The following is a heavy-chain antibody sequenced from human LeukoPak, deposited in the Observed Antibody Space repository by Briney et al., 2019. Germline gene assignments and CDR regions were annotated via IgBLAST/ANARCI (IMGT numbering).Heavy chain of an antibody. J-gene: IGHJ3*02. V-gene: IGHV3-23*01. D-gene: IGHD1-1*01. CDR2: ISGSGGST. Sequence: GGSLRLSCAASGFTFNSYAMSWVRQAPGKGLEWVSAISGSGGSTYYADSVKGRFTISRDNSKNTLYLQMNSLRAEDTAVYYCAKDRAVQVHAFDIWGQGTMVTVSS. CDR1: GFTFNSYA. CDR3: AKDRAVQVHAFDI.